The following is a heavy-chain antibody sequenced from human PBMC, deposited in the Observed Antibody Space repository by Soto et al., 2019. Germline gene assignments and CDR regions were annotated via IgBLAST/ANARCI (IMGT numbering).Heavy chain of an antibody. V-gene: IGHV1-8*01. CDR2: MNPDNGNT. CDR1: GYTFSTYE. J-gene: IGHJ6*02. Sequence: ASVKVSCKASGYTFSTYEINWVRRAAGQGLEWMGRMNPDNGNTGYAQKFQDRVTTTRNTSISTAYMELSSLRSEDTAVYYCARVSLYYGMDVWGQGTTVTVSS. CDR3: ARVSLYYGMDV.